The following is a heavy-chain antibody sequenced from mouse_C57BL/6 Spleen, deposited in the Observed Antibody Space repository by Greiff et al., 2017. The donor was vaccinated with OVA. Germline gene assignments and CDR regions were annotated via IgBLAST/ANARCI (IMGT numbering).Heavy chain of an antibody. CDR1: GYAFSSYW. CDR2: IYPGDGDT. CDR3: AYGNYRTNFDY. J-gene: IGHJ2*01. D-gene: IGHD2-1*01. Sequence: VQLQQSGAELVKPGASVKISCKASGYAFSSYWMNWVKQRPGKGLEWIGQIYPGDGDTNYNEKFKGKATFTADTTSNTAYMQLSSLTTEDSAIYYCAYGNYRTNFDYWGQGTTLTVSS. V-gene: IGHV1-80*01.